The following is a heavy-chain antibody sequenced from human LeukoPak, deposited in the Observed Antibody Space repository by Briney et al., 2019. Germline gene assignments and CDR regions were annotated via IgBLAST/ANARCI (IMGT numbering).Heavy chain of an antibody. CDR3: AKVGSSSSFDY. V-gene: IGHV3-23*01. J-gene: IGHJ4*02. Sequence: GGSLRLSCAASGFTLRSSDMNWIRQAPGKGLEWVSAISGSVGGTTYYANSVKGRFTISRDNSKNTLYLQMNSLRAEDTAVYYCAKVGSSSSFDYWGQGTLVTVSS. CDR1: GFTLRSSD. CDR2: ISGSVGGTT. D-gene: IGHD6-13*01.